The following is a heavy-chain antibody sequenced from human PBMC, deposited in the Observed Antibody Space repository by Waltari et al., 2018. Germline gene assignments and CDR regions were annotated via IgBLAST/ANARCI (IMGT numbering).Heavy chain of an antibody. Sequence: VQLVQSGAEVKKPGASVKVSCKASGYTFTSYAMHWVRQAPGQRLEWMGRVDPEDGETIYAEKFQGRVTITADTSTDTAYMELSSLRSEDTAVYYCTTPYDSSGYSHAPFDYWGQGTLVTVSS. J-gene: IGHJ4*02. V-gene: IGHV1-69-2*01. CDR2: VDPEDGET. CDR3: TTPYDSSGYSHAPFDY. D-gene: IGHD3-22*01. CDR1: GYTFTSYA.